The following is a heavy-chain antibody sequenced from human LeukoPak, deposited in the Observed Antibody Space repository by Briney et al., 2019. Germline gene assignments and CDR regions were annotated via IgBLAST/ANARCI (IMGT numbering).Heavy chain of an antibody. Sequence: GASVKVSCKASGYTFTGYYMHWVRQAPGQGLEWMGWINPNSGGTNYAQKFQGRVTMTRDTSISTAYMELSRLRSDDTAVYYCARGPYYGSGSYSYWGQGTLVTVSS. CDR2: INPNSGGT. J-gene: IGHJ4*02. V-gene: IGHV1-2*02. D-gene: IGHD3-10*01. CDR3: ARGPYYGSGSYSY. CDR1: GYTFTGYY.